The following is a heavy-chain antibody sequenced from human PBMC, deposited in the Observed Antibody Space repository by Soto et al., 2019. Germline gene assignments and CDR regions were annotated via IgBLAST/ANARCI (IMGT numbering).Heavy chain of an antibody. CDR2: IIRNSGNI. CDR3: AKAGSKYNYYYGMDV. D-gene: IGHD4-4*01. V-gene: IGHV3-9*01. J-gene: IGHJ6*02. CDR1: GFTFDDYA. Sequence: PGGSLRLSCAASGFTFDDYAMHWVRQAPGKGLEWVSGIIRNSGNIGYADSVKGRFTISRDNAKNSLYLQMNSLRAEDTALYYCAKAGSKYNYYYGMDVWGQGTTVTVSS.